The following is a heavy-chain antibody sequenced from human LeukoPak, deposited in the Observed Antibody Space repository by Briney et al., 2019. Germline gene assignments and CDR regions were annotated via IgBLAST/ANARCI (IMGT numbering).Heavy chain of an antibody. Sequence: GGSLRLSCAASGFTFSSYAMHWVRQAPGKGLEWVAVISFDDSNKYYADSVKGRFTISRDNSKNTLYLQMNSLRAEDTALYYCARDGDVAAAGYHYYYYMDVWGKGTTVTASS. J-gene: IGHJ6*03. CDR3: ARDGDVAAAGYHYYYYMDV. V-gene: IGHV3-30-3*01. CDR2: ISFDDSNK. CDR1: GFTFSSYA. D-gene: IGHD6-13*01.